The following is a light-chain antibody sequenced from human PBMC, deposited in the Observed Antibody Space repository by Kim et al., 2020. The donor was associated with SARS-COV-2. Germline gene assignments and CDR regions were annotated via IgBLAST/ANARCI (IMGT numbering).Light chain of an antibody. Sequence: PGGPVTLTCASSIGAVTTDSYPNWFQQKPGQAPRALIYGTSNKYSWTPARFSGSLLGGKAALTLSGVQPEDEADYYCLLYFVGTVVFGGGTQLTVL. CDR3: LLYFVGTVV. J-gene: IGLJ2*01. CDR2: GTS. V-gene: IGLV7-43*01. CDR1: IGAVTTDSY.